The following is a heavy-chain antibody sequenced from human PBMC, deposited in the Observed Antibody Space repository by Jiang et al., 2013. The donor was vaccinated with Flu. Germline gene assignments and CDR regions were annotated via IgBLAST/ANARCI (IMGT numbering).Heavy chain of an antibody. CDR3: ARGPAGGYGDLAL. J-gene: IGHJ4*02. V-gene: IGHV4-39*01. Sequence: SSSSYVLGLDPPAPTEGAGVDWEYLLYGSTYYNPSLKSRVTISVDTSKNQFSLKLSSVTAADTAVYYCARGPAGGYGDLALGGQGTLVTVSS. CDR1: SSSSYV. CDR2: LLYGST. D-gene: IGHD4-17*01.